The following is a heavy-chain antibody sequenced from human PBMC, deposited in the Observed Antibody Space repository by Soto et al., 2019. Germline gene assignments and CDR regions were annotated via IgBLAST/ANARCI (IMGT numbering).Heavy chain of an antibody. Sequence: QVTLKESGPVLVKPTETLTLTCTVSGFSLSNARMGVSWIRQPPGKALEWLAHIFSNDENSYSTSLKSRLTISKYTSKSQVVLTMTNMDPVDTATYYCARIGRGYCSGGSCYSGNWFDPWGQGTLVTVSS. CDR1: GFSLSNARMG. CDR3: ARIGRGYCSGGSCYSGNWFDP. J-gene: IGHJ5*02. D-gene: IGHD2-15*01. CDR2: IFSNDEN. V-gene: IGHV2-26*01.